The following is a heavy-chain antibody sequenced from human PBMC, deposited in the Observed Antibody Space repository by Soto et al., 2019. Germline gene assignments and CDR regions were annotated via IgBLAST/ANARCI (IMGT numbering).Heavy chain of an antibody. CDR2: ISPHTGGT. V-gene: IGHV1-2*02. Sequence: ASVKVSCKASGYTFNRYYMHWVRQAPGPGLEWMGWISPHTGGTTYAQKFQGRVTITADESTSTAYMELSSLRSEDTAVYYCARLAYCGGDCYSNAFDIWGQGTMVTVSS. D-gene: IGHD2-21*02. CDR3: ARLAYCGGDCYSNAFDI. CDR1: GYTFNRYY. J-gene: IGHJ3*02.